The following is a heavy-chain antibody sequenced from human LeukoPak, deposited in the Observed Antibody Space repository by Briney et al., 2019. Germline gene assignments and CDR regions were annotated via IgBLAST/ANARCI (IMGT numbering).Heavy chain of an antibody. V-gene: IGHV3-11*01. CDR2: ISGSAGTT. D-gene: IGHD2-2*01. J-gene: IGHJ4*02. Sequence: GGSLRLSCAASGFTFSDYYMSWIRQAPGKGLEWVSYISGSAGTTYYADSVKGRFTISRDNAKNSLYLQMNSLSAEDTAVYYCAKVETSGGANCYALDYWGQGTLVTVSS. CDR1: GFTFSDYY. CDR3: AKVETSGGANCYALDY.